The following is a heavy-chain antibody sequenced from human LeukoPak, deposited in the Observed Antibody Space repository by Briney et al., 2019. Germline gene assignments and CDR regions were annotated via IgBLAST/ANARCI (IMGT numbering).Heavy chain of an antibody. CDR1: VFTFSSYS. V-gene: IGHV3-30*04. Sequence: GGSLRLSCAASVFTFSSYSMHWVRQAPGKGLEWVAVISYDGSNKYYADSVKGRFTISRDNAKNSLYLQMNSLRDEDTAVYYCASSGSYRFDYGAREPWSPSPQ. D-gene: IGHD1-26*01. CDR2: ISYDGSNK. CDR3: ASSGSYRFD. J-gene: IGHJ4*02.